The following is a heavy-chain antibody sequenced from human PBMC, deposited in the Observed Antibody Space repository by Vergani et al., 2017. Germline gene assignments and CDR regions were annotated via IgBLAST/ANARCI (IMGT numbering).Heavy chain of an antibody. V-gene: IGHV2-70*16. Sequence: QVTLKESGPVLVKPTETLTLTCTVSGFSLSNARMGVSWIRQPPGKALEWLAHIDWDDDKFYSTSLKTRLTISKDTSKNQVVLTMTNMDPVDTATYYCARMGDSSGYYSFDYWGQGTLVTVSS. CDR3: ARMGDSSGYYSFDY. D-gene: IGHD3-22*01. CDR2: IDWDDDK. J-gene: IGHJ4*02. CDR1: GFSLSNARMG.